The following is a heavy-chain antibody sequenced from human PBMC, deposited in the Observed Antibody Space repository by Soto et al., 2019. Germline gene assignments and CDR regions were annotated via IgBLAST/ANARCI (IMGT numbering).Heavy chain of an antibody. CDR2: IYYIGIT. CDR1: GGSVSDGNYY. D-gene: IGHD6-19*01. J-gene: IGHJ4*02. Sequence: QVQLQESGPGLVKPSQTLSLTCTVSGGSVSDGNYYWSWIRQPPGKGLEWVGNIYYIGITNYNPSLQGRVAISVDTSNTKFSLNLKSVTAADTAVYCCGGLWVDSIGFDVFDYWGQGTLVTVSS. V-gene: IGHV4-30-4*01. CDR3: GGLWVDSIGFDVFDY.